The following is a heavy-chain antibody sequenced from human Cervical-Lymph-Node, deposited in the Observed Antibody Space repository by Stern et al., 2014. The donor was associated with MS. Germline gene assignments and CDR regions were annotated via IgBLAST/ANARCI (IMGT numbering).Heavy chain of an antibody. CDR3: ALGGFGHYFEY. J-gene: IGHJ4*02. V-gene: IGHV1-69*01. CDR1: GGTFSSSD. CDR2: ISPIIGTA. Sequence: QVQLMQSGAEVQKPGSSVKVSCRASGGTFSSSDIRWVRQAPGQGLEWMGGISPIIGTANYAQKYQGRVTITADESTSTAYMELSSLRSEDTAIYYCALGGFGHYFEYWGQGTLVTVSS. D-gene: IGHD3-10*01.